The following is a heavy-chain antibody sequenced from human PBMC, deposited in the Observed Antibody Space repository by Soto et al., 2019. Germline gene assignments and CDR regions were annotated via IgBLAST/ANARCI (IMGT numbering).Heavy chain of an antibody. Sequence: EVQLVESGGGLVQPGGSLRLSCAASGFTFSSYSMNWVRQAPGKGLEWVSYISSSSTIYYADSVKGRFTISRDNAKNSLYLQMNSLRDEDTAVYYCAREMTTVTTWYWFDPWGQGTLVTVSS. CDR1: GFTFSSYS. D-gene: IGHD4-17*01. CDR2: ISSSSTI. CDR3: AREMTTVTTWYWFDP. V-gene: IGHV3-48*02. J-gene: IGHJ5*02.